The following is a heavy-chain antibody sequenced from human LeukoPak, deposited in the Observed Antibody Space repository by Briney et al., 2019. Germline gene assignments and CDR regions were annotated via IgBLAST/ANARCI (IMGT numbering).Heavy chain of an antibody. J-gene: IGHJ5*02. CDR2: INHSGST. V-gene: IGHV4-34*01. Sequence: PSETLSLTCAVYGGSFSGYYWSWICQPPGKGLEWIGEINHSGSTNYNPSLKSRVTISVDTSKNQFSLKLSSVTAADTAVYYCARGRRYYYDSSAPNWFDPWGQGTLVTVSS. D-gene: IGHD3-22*01. CDR3: ARGRRYYYDSSAPNWFDP. CDR1: GGSFSGYY.